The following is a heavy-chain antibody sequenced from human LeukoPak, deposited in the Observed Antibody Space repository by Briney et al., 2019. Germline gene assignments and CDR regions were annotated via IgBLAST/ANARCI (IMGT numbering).Heavy chain of an antibody. D-gene: IGHD6-13*01. CDR2: IYTSGST. CDR3: ARGGTQGTRSWYPVIDY. Sequence: SETLSLTCTVSGGSISSGSYYWSWIRQPAGKGLEWIGRIYTSGSTNYNPSLKSRVTISVDTSKNQFSLKLSSVTAADTAVYYCARGGTQGTRSWYPVIDYWGQGTLVTVSS. CDR1: GGSISSGSYY. J-gene: IGHJ4*02. V-gene: IGHV4-61*02.